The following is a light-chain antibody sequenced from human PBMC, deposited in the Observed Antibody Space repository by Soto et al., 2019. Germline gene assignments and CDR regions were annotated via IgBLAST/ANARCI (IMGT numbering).Light chain of an antibody. CDR3: GSFTTSRIWV. CDR1: SSDVGGHNY. Sequence: QSALTQSPSASGSPGQSVTISCTGTSSDVGGHNYVSWYQQQPGKGPNLLIYGVNSRPSGISNRFSGSKSGNTASLTISGLQVEDEAEYFCGSFTTSRIWVFGGGTKLTVL. V-gene: IGLV2-14*01. CDR2: GVN. J-gene: IGLJ3*02.